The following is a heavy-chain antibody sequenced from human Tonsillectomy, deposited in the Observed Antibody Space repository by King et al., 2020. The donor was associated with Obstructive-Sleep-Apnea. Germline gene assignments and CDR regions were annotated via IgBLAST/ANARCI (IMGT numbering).Heavy chain of an antibody. CDR1: GYNFTTYW. D-gene: IGHD6-13*01. V-gene: IGHV5-51*01. CDR3: ARPRYEHDSSNWFDY. J-gene: IGHJ4*02. Sequence: QLVQSGAEVKKPGESLKISCKGSGYNFTTYWIAWVRQMPGKGLEWMGIICPGDSDTRYSPSFQGQVTFSADKSISTAYLQWSSLQDADTAMYYCARPRYEHDSSNWFDYWGQGTRVTVSS. CDR2: ICPGDSDT.